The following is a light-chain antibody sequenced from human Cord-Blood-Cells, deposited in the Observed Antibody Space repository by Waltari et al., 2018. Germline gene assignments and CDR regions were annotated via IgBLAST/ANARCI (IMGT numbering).Light chain of an antibody. CDR1: QSISSY. V-gene: IGKV1-39*01. J-gene: IGKJ1*01. CDR2: AAS. Sequence: DIQMTQSPSSLSASVGDRVTITCRASQSISSYFNWYQQKPGKAPKLLIYAASSLQSWVPSRFSGSGSGTDFTLTISSLQPEDFATYYCQQSYSTFGQGTKVEIK. CDR3: QQSYST.